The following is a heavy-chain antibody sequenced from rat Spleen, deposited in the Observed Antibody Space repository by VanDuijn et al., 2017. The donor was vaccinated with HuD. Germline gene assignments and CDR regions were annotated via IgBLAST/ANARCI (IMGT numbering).Heavy chain of an antibody. D-gene: IGHD3-1*01. J-gene: IGHJ2*01. CDR3: TSPPLRSGFYYIEY. CDR2: INTAGSP. V-gene: IGHV3-3*01. Sequence: EVQLQESGPGLVKPSQSLPLPCSVTGHSIASSYRWNWIRKFSGNKLEWMGYINTAGSPNYNPSLKSRISISRDTSKNQFFLQLNSVTTEDTATYFCTSPPLRSGFYYIEYWRHGVMVTVAS. CDR1: GHSIASSYR.